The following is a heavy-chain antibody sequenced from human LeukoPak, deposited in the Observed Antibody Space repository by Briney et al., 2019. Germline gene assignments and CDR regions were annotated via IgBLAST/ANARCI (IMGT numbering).Heavy chain of an antibody. J-gene: IGHJ4*02. CDR1: GFTFDDYA. Sequence: GGSLRLSCAASGFTFDDYAMHWVRQAPGKGLEWVSGISWNSGTIGYADSVKGRFTISRDNAKNSLYLQMNSLRAEDTALYYCAKDFDYWGQGTLVTVST. CDR2: ISWNSGTI. CDR3: AKDFDY. V-gene: IGHV3-9*01.